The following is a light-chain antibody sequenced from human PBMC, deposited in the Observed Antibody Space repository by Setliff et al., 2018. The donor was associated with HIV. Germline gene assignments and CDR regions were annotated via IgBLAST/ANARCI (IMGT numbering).Light chain of an antibody. CDR3: SSFTTGATVM. Sequence: QSALTQPRSMSGSPGQSVTISCTGTSSDVDAYDYVSWYQHYPGKAPKLLIYDVSERPSGVPDRFSGSKSGNTASLTISGLQAEDEADYYCSSFTTGATVMFGGGTKGTVL. J-gene: IGLJ3*02. CDR1: SSDVDAYDY. CDR2: DVS. V-gene: IGLV2-11*01.